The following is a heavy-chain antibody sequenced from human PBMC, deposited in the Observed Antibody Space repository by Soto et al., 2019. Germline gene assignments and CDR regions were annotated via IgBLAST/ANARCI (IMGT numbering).Heavy chain of an antibody. Sequence: QVQLVESGGGVVQPGRSLRLSCAASGFTFSSYAMHWVRQAPGKGLEWVAVISYDGSNKYYADSVKGRFTISRDNSKNTLYLPMNSLRAEDTAVYYCARDYEGSALVEGAFDIWGQGTMVTVSS. CDR3: ARDYEGSALVEGAFDI. J-gene: IGHJ3*02. CDR2: ISYDGSNK. V-gene: IGHV3-30-3*01. CDR1: GFTFSSYA. D-gene: IGHD6-13*01.